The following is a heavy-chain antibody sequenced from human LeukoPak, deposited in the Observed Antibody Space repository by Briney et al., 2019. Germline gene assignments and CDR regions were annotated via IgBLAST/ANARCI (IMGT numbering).Heavy chain of an antibody. J-gene: IGHJ6*04. Sequence: PTGGSLRLSCVASGFIFSDYSMDWVRQAPGKGLEWVSYISSSGSTIYYADSVKGRFTISRDNAKNSLYLQMNSLRAEDTAVYYCAELGITMIGGVWGKGTTVTISS. CDR2: ISSSGSTI. CDR3: AELGITMIGGV. CDR1: GFIFSDYS. D-gene: IGHD3-10*02. V-gene: IGHV3-48*03.